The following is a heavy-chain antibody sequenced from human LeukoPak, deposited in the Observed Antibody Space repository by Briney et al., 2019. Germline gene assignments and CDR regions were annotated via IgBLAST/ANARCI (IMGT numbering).Heavy chain of an antibody. J-gene: IGHJ4*02. V-gene: IGHV3-23*01. CDR1: GFTFINYA. Sequence: QAGGSLRLSCAASGFTFINYAMTWVRQAPGKGLEWVSAISGSGGSTYYADSVKGRFTISRDNSKNTLYLQMNSLRAEDTAVYYCAKSPYDYVWGDISPFDYWGQGTLVTVSS. CDR2: ISGSGGST. D-gene: IGHD3-16*01. CDR3: AKSPYDYVWGDISPFDY.